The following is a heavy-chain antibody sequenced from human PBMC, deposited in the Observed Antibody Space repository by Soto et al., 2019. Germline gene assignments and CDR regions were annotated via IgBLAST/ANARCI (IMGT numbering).Heavy chain of an antibody. CDR2: IYYSAST. CDR3: ARHAYYGSGSYYGPLDY. D-gene: IGHD3-10*01. Sequence: PSETLSLTCTVSGGSISSYYWSWIRQPPGKGLEWIGYIYYSASTNYSPSLKSRVTISVDTSKNQFSLKLSSVTAADTAVYYCARHAYYGSGSYYGPLDYWGQGTLVTVSS. J-gene: IGHJ4*02. V-gene: IGHV4-59*08. CDR1: GGSISSYY.